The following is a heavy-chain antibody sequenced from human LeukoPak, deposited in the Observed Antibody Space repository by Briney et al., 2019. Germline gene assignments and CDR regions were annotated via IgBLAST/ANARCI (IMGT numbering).Heavy chain of an antibody. CDR3: ARSGYCSGGSCYGMDV. CDR2: IYPGDSDT. V-gene: IGHV5-51*01. D-gene: IGHD2-15*01. J-gene: IGHJ6*02. CDR1: GYSFTSYW. Sequence: GESLKISCKGSGYSFTSYWIGWVRQMPGKGLEWMGIIYPGDSDTRYSPSFQGQVTISADKSISTAYLQWGGLKASDSAMYYCARSGYCSGGSCYGMDVWGQGTTVTVSS.